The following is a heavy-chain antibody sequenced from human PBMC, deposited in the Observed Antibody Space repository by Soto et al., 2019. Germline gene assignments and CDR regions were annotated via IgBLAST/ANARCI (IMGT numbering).Heavy chain of an antibody. CDR2: ISYDGSNK. D-gene: IGHD1-1*01. Sequence: GGSLRLSCAASGFTFSSYAMHWVRQAPGKGLEWVAVISYDGSNKYYADSVKGRFTISRDNSKNTLYLQMNSLRAEDTAVYYCARVVLYNWIRTGMGWGAFDIWGQGTMVTVS. J-gene: IGHJ3*02. CDR1: GFTFSSYA. V-gene: IGHV3-30-3*01. CDR3: ARVVLYNWIRTGMGWGAFDI.